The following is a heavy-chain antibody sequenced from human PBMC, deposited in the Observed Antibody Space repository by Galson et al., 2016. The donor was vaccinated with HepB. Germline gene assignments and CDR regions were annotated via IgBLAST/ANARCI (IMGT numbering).Heavy chain of an antibody. Sequence: QSGAEVKKPGESLKISCKGSEYSFTNYWIGWVRQMPGKGLEWMGIIYPGDSDTIYNPSFRGQVTMSADNSMSTAYLQWASLRASDAAIYYRARPNFEKQMAEGYGLWGQGTLVTVSS. D-gene: IGHD5-24*01. V-gene: IGHV5-51*01. CDR3: ARPNFEKQMAEGYGL. J-gene: IGHJ4*02. CDR2: IYPGDSDT. CDR1: EYSFTNYW.